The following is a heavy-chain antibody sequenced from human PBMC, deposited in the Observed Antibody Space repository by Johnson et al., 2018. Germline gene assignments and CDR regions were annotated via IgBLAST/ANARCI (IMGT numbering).Heavy chain of an antibody. J-gene: IGHJ6*03. CDR1: GFTFSSYA. V-gene: IGHV3-30-3*01. Sequence: QVQLVQSGGGVVQPGRSLRLSCAASGFTFSSYALNWVRQSPGKGLEWVATISYDGTSQYYADSVKGRFTISRDNSKNRLDLQMNSLRPGDTNVYYCAGHVRRGPIDIEDYYYDIDVGGKGTAGTVSS. CDR3: AGHVRRGPIDIEDYYYDIDV. D-gene: IGHD5-12*01. CDR2: ISYDGTSQ.